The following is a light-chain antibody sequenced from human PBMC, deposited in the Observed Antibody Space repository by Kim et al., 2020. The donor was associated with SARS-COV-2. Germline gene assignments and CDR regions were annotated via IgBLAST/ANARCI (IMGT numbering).Light chain of an antibody. CDR1: SSDVGGYNY. J-gene: IGLJ2*01. V-gene: IGLV2-11*01. CDR3: CSYAGSYTV. Sequence: QSAPTQPRSVSGSPGQSVTISCTGTSSDVGGYNYVSWYQQHPGKAPKLMIYDVSKRPSGVPDRFSGSKSGNTASLTISGLQAEDEADYYCCSYAGSYTVFGGGTQLTVL. CDR2: DVS.